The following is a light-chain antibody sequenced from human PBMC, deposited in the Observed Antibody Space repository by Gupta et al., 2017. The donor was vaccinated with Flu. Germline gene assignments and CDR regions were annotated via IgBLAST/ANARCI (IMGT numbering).Light chain of an antibody. CDR2: GNN. CDR1: RSNIGSNS. Sequence: VALSCSGSRSNIGSNSVNWYPQVPGTAPNLLIYGNNQRPSGVPDRFSGSKSGTSASLAISGLQSEEEADYYCAAWDDSLNGHYVFGTGTKVTVV. V-gene: IGLV1-44*01. CDR3: AAWDDSLNGHYV. J-gene: IGLJ1*01.